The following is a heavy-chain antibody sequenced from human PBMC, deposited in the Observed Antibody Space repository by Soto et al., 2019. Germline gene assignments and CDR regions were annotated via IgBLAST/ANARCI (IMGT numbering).Heavy chain of an antibody. CDR3: VRSGDNYNLLDY. J-gene: IGHJ4*02. Sequence: GGSRLSCAASGFTRSDHYMSWIRQAPGKGLEWIGYSSNSGSFTRYADSVKGRFSISRDNAKNSLYLQINSLRGDDTAIYYCVRSGDNYNLLDYWGQGTPVTVSS. V-gene: IGHV3-11*06. D-gene: IGHD1-1*01. CDR2: SSNSGSFT. CDR1: GFTRSDHY.